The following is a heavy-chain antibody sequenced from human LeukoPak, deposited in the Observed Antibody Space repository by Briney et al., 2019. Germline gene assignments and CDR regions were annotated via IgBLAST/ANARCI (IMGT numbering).Heavy chain of an antibody. V-gene: IGHV1-2*02. CDR1: GYTFTGYY. D-gene: IGHD6-19*01. CDR3: ARDRRRSSGWFTTWSYYYYYMDV. CDR2: INPNSGGT. Sequence: ASVKVSCKASGYTFTGYYMHWVRQAPGQGLEWMGWINPNSGGTNYAQKFQGRVTMTRDTSISTAYMELSSLRSEDTAVYYCARDRRRSSGWFTTWSYYYYYMDVWGKGTTVTVSS. J-gene: IGHJ6*03.